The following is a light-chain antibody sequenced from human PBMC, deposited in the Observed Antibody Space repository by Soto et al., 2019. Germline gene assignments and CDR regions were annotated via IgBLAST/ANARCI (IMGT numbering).Light chain of an antibody. J-gene: IGLJ1*01. CDR1: SSDVGDYNY. CDR2: EVT. Sequence: QSVLTQPASVSGSPGQSITISCTGTSSDVGDYNYVSWYQQHPGKAPKLMIFEVTNRPSGVSNRFSGSKSGNTASVTISGLQAEDEADYYCSSYTTSSTRVFGTGTKVTVL. V-gene: IGLV2-14*01. CDR3: SSYTTSSTRV.